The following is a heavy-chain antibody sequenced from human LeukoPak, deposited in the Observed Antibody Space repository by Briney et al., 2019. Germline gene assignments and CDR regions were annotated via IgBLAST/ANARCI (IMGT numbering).Heavy chain of an antibody. CDR3: AIMHGYYDGSGYWVK. J-gene: IGHJ1*01. V-gene: IGHV3-23*01. CDR2: ITPNADRA. CDR1: GFTFGSYG. Sequence: GGSLRLSCAASGFTFGSYGMSWVRQAPGRGLEWVSFITPNADRASYADSVEGRFTISRDNPRNTLYMQMNSLRDEDTAVYYCAIMHGYYDGSGYWVKWGQGTLVTVSS. D-gene: IGHD3-22*01.